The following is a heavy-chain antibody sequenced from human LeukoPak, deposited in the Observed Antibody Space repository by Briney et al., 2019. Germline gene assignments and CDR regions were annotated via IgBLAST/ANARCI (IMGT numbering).Heavy chain of an antibody. Sequence: SQTLSLTCTVSGGSISSGDYYWSWIRQPAGKGLEWIGRIYTSGSTNYNPSLKSRVTISVDTSKNQFSLKLSSVTAADTAVYYCARGPGIAVAGLDYWGQGTLVTVSS. CDR1: GGSISSGDYY. V-gene: IGHV4-61*02. D-gene: IGHD6-19*01. J-gene: IGHJ4*02. CDR3: ARGPGIAVAGLDY. CDR2: IYTSGST.